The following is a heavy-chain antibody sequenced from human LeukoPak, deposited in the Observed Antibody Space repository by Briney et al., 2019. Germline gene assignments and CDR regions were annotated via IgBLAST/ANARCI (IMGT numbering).Heavy chain of an antibody. CDR2: ITDSGGST. CDR3: AKSLSARYVIDY. Sequence: GGSLRVSCAASGFSFSNYAMNWVRQAPGKGLEWVSGITDSGGSTYYADSVKGRFTISRDNSENTLYLQVNTLRAEDTAIYFCAKSLSARYVIDYWVRGNLVTVSS. V-gene: IGHV3-23*01. J-gene: IGHJ4*02. CDR1: GFSFSNYA. D-gene: IGHD1-14*01.